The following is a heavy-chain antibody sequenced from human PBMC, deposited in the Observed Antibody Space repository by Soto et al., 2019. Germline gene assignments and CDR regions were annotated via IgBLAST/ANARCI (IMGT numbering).Heavy chain of an antibody. Sequence: GESLKISCKGSGYSFTSYWISWVRQMPGKGLEWMGRIDPSDSYTNYSPSFQGHVTISADKSISTAYLQWSSLKASDTAMYYCARAPAAGIYYYYYYGMDVWGQGTTVTV. J-gene: IGHJ6*02. D-gene: IGHD6-13*01. CDR1: GYSFTSYW. CDR2: IDPSDSYT. CDR3: ARAPAAGIYYYYYYGMDV. V-gene: IGHV5-10-1*01.